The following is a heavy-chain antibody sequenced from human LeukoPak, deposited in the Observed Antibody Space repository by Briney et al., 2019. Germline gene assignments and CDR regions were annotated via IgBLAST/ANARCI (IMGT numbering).Heavy chain of an antibody. V-gene: IGHV1-46*01. CDR2: INPSGGST. J-gene: IGHJ3*02. CDR1: GYIFTSYY. D-gene: IGHD2-2*01. CDR3: AERTSSGGFDI. Sequence: ASVKVSCKTSGYIFTSYYIHWVRQAPGQGPEWMGIINPSGGSTNYAQKFQGRVTMTRDTSTSTVYMELSSLRSEDTAVYYCAERTSSGGFDIWGQGTMVTVSS.